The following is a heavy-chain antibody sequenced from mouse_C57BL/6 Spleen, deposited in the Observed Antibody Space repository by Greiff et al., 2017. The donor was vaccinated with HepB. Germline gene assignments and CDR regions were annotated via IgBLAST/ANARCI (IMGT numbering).Heavy chain of an antibody. J-gene: IGHJ4*01. D-gene: IGHD2-1*01. V-gene: IGHV5-6*01. Sequence: EVQWVESGGDLVKPGGSLKLSCAASGFTFSSYGMSWVRQTPDKRLEWVATISSGGSYTYYPDSVKGRFTISRDNAKNTLYLQMSSLKSEDTAMYYCARRHGNQYDYAMDYLGQGTSVTVAS. CDR2: ISSGGSYT. CDR1: GFTFSSYG. CDR3: ARRHGNQYDYAMDY.